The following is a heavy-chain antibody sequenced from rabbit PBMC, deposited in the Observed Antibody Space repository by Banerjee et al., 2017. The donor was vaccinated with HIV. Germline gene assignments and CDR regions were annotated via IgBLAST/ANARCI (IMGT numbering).Heavy chain of an antibody. V-gene: IGHV1S45*01. J-gene: IGHJ4*01. Sequence: QEQLVESRGDLVKPGASLTLTCTASGFTLSDYWMCWVRQTPGKGLEWIGCIYAGSSGSTYYARWARRRFTISKTSSTTVTLRLTSLTAADTATYFCARAPYGDYDSAAFNFWGPGTLVTVS. CDR1: GFTLSDYW. CDR3: ARAPYGDYDSAAFNF. D-gene: IGHD2-1*01. CDR2: IYAGSSGST.